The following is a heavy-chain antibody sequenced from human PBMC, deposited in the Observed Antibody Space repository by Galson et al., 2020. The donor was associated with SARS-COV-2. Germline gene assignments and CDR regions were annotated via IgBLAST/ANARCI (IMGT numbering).Heavy chain of an antibody. Sequence: GGSLRLSCAASGFTFSNYWMHWVRQAPGKGLAWVSHIDSDGSSTTYADSVKGRFTISRDNAKKTLYLQMNSLRPEDTAVYYCARVDLWFGELDIVHFDYWGQGNLVTVSS. J-gene: IGHJ4*02. D-gene: IGHD3-10*01. V-gene: IGHV3-74*03. CDR3: ARVDLWFGELDIVHFDY. CDR2: IDSDGSST. CDR1: GFTFSNYW.